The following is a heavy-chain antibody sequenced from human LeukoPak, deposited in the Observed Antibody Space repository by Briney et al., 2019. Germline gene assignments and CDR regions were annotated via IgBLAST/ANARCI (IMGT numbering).Heavy chain of an antibody. Sequence: ASVKVSCKASGYRYTNYGISWVRQAPGQGLEWMGWISAYNGNTNYAQKLQGRVTMTTDTSTSTAYMELRSLRSDDTAVHYCARGGDGDILTGLVFDYWGQGTLVTVSS. CDR1: GYRYTNYG. CDR2: ISAYNGNT. D-gene: IGHD3-9*01. J-gene: IGHJ4*02. CDR3: ARGGDGDILTGLVFDY. V-gene: IGHV1-18*01.